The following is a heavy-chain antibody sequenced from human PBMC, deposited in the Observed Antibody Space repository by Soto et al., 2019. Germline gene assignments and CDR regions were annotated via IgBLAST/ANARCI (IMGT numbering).Heavy chain of an antibody. CDR3: ARPQANYDFWSGYQSHYFDY. J-gene: IGHJ4*02. V-gene: IGHV1-3*01. D-gene: IGHD3-3*01. Sequence: QVQLVQSGAEVKKPGASVKVSCKASGYTFTSYAMHWVRQAPGQRLEWMGWINAGNGNTKYSQKFQGRVTITRDTSASTAYMELSSLRSEDTAVYYCARPQANYDFWSGYQSHYFDYWGQGTLVTVSS. CDR1: GYTFTSYA. CDR2: INAGNGNT.